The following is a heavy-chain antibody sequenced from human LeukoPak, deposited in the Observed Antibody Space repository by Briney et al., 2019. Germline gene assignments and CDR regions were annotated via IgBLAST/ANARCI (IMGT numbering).Heavy chain of an antibody. CDR2: MIPIFGTA. J-gene: IGHJ5*02. D-gene: IGHD2-2*02. CDR1: GGTFSSYA. V-gene: IGHV1-69*13. CDR3: ARPHCSSTSCYTSNWFDP. Sequence: SVKVSCKASGGTFSSYAISWVRQAPGQGLEWMGGMIPIFGTANYAQKFQGRVTITADESTSTAYMELSSLRSEDTAVYDCARPHCSSTSCYTSNWFDPWGQGTLVTVSS.